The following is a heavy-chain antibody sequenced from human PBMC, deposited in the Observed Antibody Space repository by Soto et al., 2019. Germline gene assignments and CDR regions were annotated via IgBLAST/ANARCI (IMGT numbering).Heavy chain of an antibody. Sequence: ASVKVSCKAPGYTFTSYGISWVRQAPGQGLEWMGWISAYNGNTNYAQKLQGRVTMTTDTSTSTAYMELRSLRSDDTAVYYCARDYDILTVYYFDYWGQGTLVTVSS. CDR3: ARDYDILTVYYFDY. CDR2: ISAYNGNT. J-gene: IGHJ4*02. D-gene: IGHD3-9*01. CDR1: GYTFTSYG. V-gene: IGHV1-18*01.